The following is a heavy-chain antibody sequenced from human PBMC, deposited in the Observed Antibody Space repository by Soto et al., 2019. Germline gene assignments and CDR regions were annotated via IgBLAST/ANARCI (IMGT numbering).Heavy chain of an antibody. CDR2: IYPGDSDT. V-gene: IGHV5-51*01. J-gene: IGHJ4*02. CDR1: GYSFTSYW. D-gene: IGHD3-10*01. CDR3: ARKTYYYGSGSPFFDY. Sequence: ASVKVSCKGSGYSFTSYWIGWVRQMPGKGLEWMGIIYPGDSDTRYSPSFQGQVTISADKSISTAYLQWSSLKASDTAMYYCARKTYYYGSGSPFFDYWGQGTLVTVSS.